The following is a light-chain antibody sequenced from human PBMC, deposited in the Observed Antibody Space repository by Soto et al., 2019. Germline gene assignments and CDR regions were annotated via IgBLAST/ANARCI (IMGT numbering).Light chain of an antibody. CDR3: QQFSSYPLT. CDR2: DAS. CDR1: QTVRNNY. J-gene: IGKJ4*01. V-gene: IGKV3-20*01. Sequence: VLTQSPGALSLSPGERATLSCRASQTVRNNYLAWYQPKPGQAPRLLIYDASSRATGIPDRLSGGGSGTDFTLTISRLEPEDFAVYYCQQFSSYPLTFGGGTNVDNK.